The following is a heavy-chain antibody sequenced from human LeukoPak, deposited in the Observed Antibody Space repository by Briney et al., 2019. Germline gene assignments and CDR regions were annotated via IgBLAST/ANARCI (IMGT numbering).Heavy chain of an antibody. J-gene: IGHJ6*02. CDR1: GYTFTSYG. CDR3: ARDPALSRYNCNYRDGMDV. V-gene: IGHV1-18*01. D-gene: IGHD1-7*01. CDR2: VSAYNGNT. Sequence: ASVKVSCKASGYTFTSYGISWVRQAPGQGLEWMGWVSAYNGNTNYAQKLQGRVTMTTDTSTSTAYMELRSLRSDDTAVYYCARDPALSRYNCNYRDGMDVWGQGTTVTVSS.